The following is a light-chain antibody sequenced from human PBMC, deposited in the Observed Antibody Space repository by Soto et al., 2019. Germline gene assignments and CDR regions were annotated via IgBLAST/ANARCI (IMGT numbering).Light chain of an antibody. J-gene: IGKJ1*01. CDR2: GAS. CDR1: QNVGSN. V-gene: IGKV3-15*01. CDR3: QQWIRWT. Sequence: EIVMTQSPATLSVSPGDRVTLSCMASQNVGSNVAWFEQRPGQAPRLLIYGASTSAAGIPGRCSSGGTNTEFTLTISSLQSEDFATYYCQQWIRWTFGNGTRL.